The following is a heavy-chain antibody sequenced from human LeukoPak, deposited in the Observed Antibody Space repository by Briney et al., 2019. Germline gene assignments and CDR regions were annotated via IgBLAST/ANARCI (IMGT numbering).Heavy chain of an antibody. J-gene: IGHJ4*02. CDR3: AKDRGGGRITIFGVVTNPLDY. CDR2: IYSGGST. CDR1: GFTVSSNY. Sequence: GGSLRLSCAASGFTVSSNYMSWVRQAPGKGLEWVSVIYSGGSTYYADSVKGRFTISRDNSKNTLYLQMNSLRAEDTAVYYCAKDRGGGRITIFGVVTNPLDYWGQGTLVTVSS. D-gene: IGHD3-3*01. V-gene: IGHV3-53*01.